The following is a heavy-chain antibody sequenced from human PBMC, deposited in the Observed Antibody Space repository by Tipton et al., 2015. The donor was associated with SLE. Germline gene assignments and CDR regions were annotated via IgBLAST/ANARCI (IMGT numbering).Heavy chain of an antibody. D-gene: IGHD1-20*01. V-gene: IGHV4-34*09. J-gene: IGHJ4*02. CDR1: GGSFSGYY. CDR2: IYYSGST. Sequence: TLSLTCAVYGGSFSGYYWSWIRQPPGKGLEWIGYIYYSGSTYYNPSLKSRVTISVDTSKNQFSLKLSSVTAADTAVHYCARDNWNWGQGTLVTVSS. CDR3: ARDNWN.